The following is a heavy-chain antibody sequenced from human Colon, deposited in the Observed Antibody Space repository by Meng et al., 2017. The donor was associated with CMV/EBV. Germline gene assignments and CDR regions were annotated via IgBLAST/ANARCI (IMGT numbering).Heavy chain of an antibody. J-gene: IGHJ4*02. D-gene: IGHD3-3*01. V-gene: IGHV1-18*01. CDR2: VSAHKNNT. Sequence: ASVKVSCKGSGYTFSNHGINWVRQALGQGLEWVGWVSAHKNNTNYTQKFQDRVTMTTDPSTSTAYMELRSLKSDDTAIYYCVKSYDFDYWGQGTLVTVSS. CDR1: GYTFSNHG. CDR3: VKSYDFDY.